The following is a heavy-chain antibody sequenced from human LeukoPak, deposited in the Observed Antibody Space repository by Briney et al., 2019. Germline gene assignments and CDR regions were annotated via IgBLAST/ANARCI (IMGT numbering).Heavy chain of an antibody. J-gene: IGHJ3*02. CDR3: ARIHSSSWYGAFDI. V-gene: IGHV1-18*01. D-gene: IGHD6-13*01. CDR1: GYTFTSYG. Sequence: ASVKVSCKASGYTFTSYGISWVRQAPGQGLEWMGWISAYNGNTNYAQKLQGRVTMTTDTSTSTAYMELRSLRSDDTAVYYCARIHSSSWYGAFDIWGQGTMVTVSS. CDR2: ISAYNGNT.